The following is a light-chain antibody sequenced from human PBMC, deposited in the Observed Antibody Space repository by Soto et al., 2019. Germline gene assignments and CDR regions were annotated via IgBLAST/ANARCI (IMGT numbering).Light chain of an antibody. CDR1: SGHNSYI. CDR3: ETWDSNTRV. J-gene: IGLJ2*01. CDR2: LEASGSN. V-gene: IGLV4-60*03. Sequence: QTVVTQSSSASASLGSSVKLTCTLSSGHNSYIIAWHQQQPGKAPRYLMKLEASGSNNKGSGVPDRFSGSSSVADRYLTISSLQSEDEADYYCETWDSNTRVFGGGTKLTVL.